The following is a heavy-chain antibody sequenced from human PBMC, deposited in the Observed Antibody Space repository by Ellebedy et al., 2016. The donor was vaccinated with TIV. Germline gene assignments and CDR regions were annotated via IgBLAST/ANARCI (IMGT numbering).Heavy chain of an antibody. V-gene: IGHV3-11*06. CDR3: ARDSLYYHDTSGSYFFDY. CDR1: GFTFSDYY. D-gene: IGHD3-22*01. J-gene: IGHJ4*02. Sequence: GESLKISCAASGFTFSDYYMSWIRQDPGKGLEWVSYISSSSSSTNYADSVKGRFNISRDNSKNSLYLRMNSLRAEDTGLYFCARDSLYYHDTSGSYFFDYWGQGTLVTVSS. CDR2: ISSSSSST.